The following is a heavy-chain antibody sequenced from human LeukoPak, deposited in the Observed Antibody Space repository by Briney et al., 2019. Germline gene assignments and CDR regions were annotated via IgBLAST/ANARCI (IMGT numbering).Heavy chain of an antibody. CDR1: GGSISSYY. D-gene: IGHD3-10*01. V-gene: IGHV4-59*01. CDR2: IYYSGST. Sequence: PSETLSLTCTVSGGSISSYYWSWIRQPPGKGLEWIGYIYYSGSTNYNPSLKSRVTISVDTSKNQFSLKLSSVTAADTAVYYCARVGFRFLGAMVRGKRYYYYMDVWGKGTTATVSS. J-gene: IGHJ6*03. CDR3: ARVGFRFLGAMVRGKRYYYYMDV.